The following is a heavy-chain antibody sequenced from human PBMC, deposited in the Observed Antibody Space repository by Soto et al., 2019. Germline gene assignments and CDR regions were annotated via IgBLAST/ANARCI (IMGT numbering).Heavy chain of an antibody. Sequence: PSETLSLTCAVYGGSFSVYYWSWIRQPPGKGLEWIGEINHSGSTNYNPSLKSRVTISVDTSKNQFSLKLSSVTAADTAVYYCGRGDFWSGYPYYYYYYMDVWGKGTTVTVSS. CDR3: GRGDFWSGYPYYYYYYMDV. D-gene: IGHD3-3*01. J-gene: IGHJ6*03. CDR2: INHSGST. CDR1: GGSFSVYY. V-gene: IGHV4-34*01.